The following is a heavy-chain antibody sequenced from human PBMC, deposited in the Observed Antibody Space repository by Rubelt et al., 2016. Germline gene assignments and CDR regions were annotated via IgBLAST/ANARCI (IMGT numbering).Heavy chain of an antibody. V-gene: IGHV1-18*01. D-gene: IGHD5-24*01. J-gene: IGHJ3*02. CDR1: GYTFTSYG. CDR2: IRAYNGNT. CDR3: ARRDGYNWDDACDI. Sequence: QVQLVQSGAEVKKPGASVKVSCKASGYTFTSYGISWVRQAPGQGLEWMGWIRAYNGNTNYAQKLQGRVTMTTDTSTSTADMELRSRRSDDTAVYYCARRDGYNWDDACDIWGQGTMVTVSS.